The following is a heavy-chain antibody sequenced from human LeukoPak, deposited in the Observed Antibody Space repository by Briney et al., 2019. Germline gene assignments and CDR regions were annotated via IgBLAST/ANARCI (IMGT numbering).Heavy chain of an antibody. CDR3: AKPRGGYYFDY. CDR2: ISDDSGST. J-gene: IGHJ4*02. CDR1: ELMFSSYA. Sequence: PGGSLRLSCAASELMFSSYAMSWVRQAPGKGLEWVSGISDDSGSTYYADSVRGRFTISRDNSKNTVYLQVNSLRPEDTAVYYCAKPRGGYYFDYWGQGTLVTVSS. V-gene: IGHV3-23*01. D-gene: IGHD3-3*01.